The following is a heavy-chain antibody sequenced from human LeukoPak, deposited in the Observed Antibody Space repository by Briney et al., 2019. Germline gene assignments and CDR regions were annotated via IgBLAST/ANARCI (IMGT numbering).Heavy chain of an antibody. CDR2: INPNSGGT. CDR1: GYTFTDYY. CDR3: AREYSSSWYRDAFDI. V-gene: IGHV1-2*02. D-gene: IGHD6-13*01. Sequence: ASLKVSCKASGYTFTDYYIHWVRQAPGQGLEWMGWINPNSGGTNYAQKFYVRVTMTRDTSITTAYMELSSLRSEDTAVYYCAREYSSSWYRDAFDIWGQGTMVTVSS. J-gene: IGHJ3*02.